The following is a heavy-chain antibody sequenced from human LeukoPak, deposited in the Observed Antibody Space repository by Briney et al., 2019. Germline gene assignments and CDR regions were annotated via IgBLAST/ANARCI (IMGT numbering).Heavy chain of an antibody. Sequence: GGSLRLSCAASGFTFDDYAMHWVRQAPGKGLEWVSLISWDGGSTYYADSVKGRFTISRDNSKNTLYLQMNSLRAEDTAVYYCASGSSWSTFDYWGQGTLVTVSS. CDR1: GFTFDDYA. D-gene: IGHD6-13*01. J-gene: IGHJ4*02. V-gene: IGHV3-43D*03. CDR3: ASGSSWSTFDY. CDR2: ISWDGGST.